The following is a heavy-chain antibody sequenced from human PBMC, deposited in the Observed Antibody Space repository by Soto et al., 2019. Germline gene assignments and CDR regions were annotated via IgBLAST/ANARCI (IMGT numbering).Heavy chain of an antibody. D-gene: IGHD6-6*01. CDR1: GGSISSYY. CDR2: IYYSGST. CDR3: ARASFEYSSSSPWYFDY. Sequence: TLSLTCTVSGGSISSYYWSWIRQPPGKGLEWIGYIYYSGSTNYNPSLKSRVTISVDTSKNQFSLKLSSVTAADTAVYYCARASFEYSSSSPWYFDYWGQGTLVTVSS. J-gene: IGHJ4*02. V-gene: IGHV4-59*01.